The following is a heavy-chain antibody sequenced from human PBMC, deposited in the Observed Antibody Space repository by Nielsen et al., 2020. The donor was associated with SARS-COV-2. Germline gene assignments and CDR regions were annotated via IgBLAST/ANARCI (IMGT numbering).Heavy chain of an antibody. CDR3: ARGQGRYSSSWYVGYDY. CDR1: GGTFSSYA. J-gene: IGHJ4*02. D-gene: IGHD6-13*01. Sequence: SVKVSCKASGGTFSSYAISWVRQAPGQGLEWMGGIIPIFGTANYAQKFQGRVTITADKSTSTAYMELRSLRSDDTAVYYCARGQGRYSSSWYVGYDYWGQGTLVTVSS. V-gene: IGHV1-69*06. CDR2: IIPIFGTA.